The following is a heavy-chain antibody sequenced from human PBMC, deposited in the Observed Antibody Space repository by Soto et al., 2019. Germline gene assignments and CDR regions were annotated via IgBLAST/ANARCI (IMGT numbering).Heavy chain of an antibody. J-gene: IGHJ5*02. CDR2: IIPIFGTA. Sequence: SVKVSCKASGGTFSSYAISWVRQAPGQGLEWMGGIIPIFGTANYAQKFQGRVTITADESTSTAYMELSSLRPEDTAVYYCARGVVPAATLNWFDPWGQGTLVTVSS. D-gene: IGHD2-2*01. CDR1: GGTFSSYA. CDR3: ARGVVPAATLNWFDP. V-gene: IGHV1-69*13.